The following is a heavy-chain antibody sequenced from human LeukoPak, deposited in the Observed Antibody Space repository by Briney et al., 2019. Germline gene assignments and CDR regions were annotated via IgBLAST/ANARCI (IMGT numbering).Heavy chain of an antibody. D-gene: IGHD3-10*01. Sequence: PGGSLRLSCAASGFTFSSYAMSWVRQAPGKGLEWVSSISSSSYIYYADSVKGRFTISRDNAKNSLYLQMNSLRAEDTAVYYCARAPLLWFGELYSYFDYWGQGTLVTVSS. CDR3: ARAPLLWFGELYSYFDY. J-gene: IGHJ4*02. V-gene: IGHV3-21*01. CDR2: ISSSSYI. CDR1: GFTFSSYA.